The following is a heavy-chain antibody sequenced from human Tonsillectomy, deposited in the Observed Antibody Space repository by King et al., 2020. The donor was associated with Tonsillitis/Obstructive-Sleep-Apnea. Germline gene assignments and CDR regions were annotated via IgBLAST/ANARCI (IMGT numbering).Heavy chain of an antibody. CDR2: ISWNSGSI. Sequence: VQLVESVGGLVQPGRSLRLSCAASGFTFDDYAMHWVRQAPGKGLEWVSGISWNSGSIGYADSVKGRFTISRDNAKNSLYLQMNSLRAEDTALYYCAKSTSYQLWLVNWGQGTLVTVSS. CDR1: GFTFDDYA. V-gene: IGHV3-9*01. CDR3: AKSTSYQLWLVN. J-gene: IGHJ4*02. D-gene: IGHD5-18*01.